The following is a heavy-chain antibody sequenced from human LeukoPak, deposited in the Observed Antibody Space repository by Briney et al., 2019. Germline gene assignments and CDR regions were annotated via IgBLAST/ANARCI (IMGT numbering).Heavy chain of an antibody. CDR1: GGSISSYY. CDR2: IYYSGST. D-gene: IGHD3-3*01. Sequence: SETLSLTCTVSGGSISSYYWSWIRQPPGKGLEWIGYIYYSGSTNYNPSLKSRVTISVDTSKNQFSLKLSSVTAADTAVYYCARAGTNYDFWSGYSYYFDYWGQGTLVTVSS. J-gene: IGHJ4*02. V-gene: IGHV4-59*01. CDR3: ARAGTNYDFWSGYSYYFDY.